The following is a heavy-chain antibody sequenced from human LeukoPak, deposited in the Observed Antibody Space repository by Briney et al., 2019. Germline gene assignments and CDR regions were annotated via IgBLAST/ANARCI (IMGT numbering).Heavy chain of an antibody. D-gene: IGHD1-1*01. J-gene: IGHJ4*02. Sequence: PSETLSLTCTVSGGSISSYYWSWIRQPPGKGLEWIGYIYYSGSTNYNPSLKSRVTISVDTSKNQFSLKLSSVTAADTAVYYCASSTGTTGYYFDYWGQGTLVTVSS. V-gene: IGHV4-59*01. CDR3: ASSTGTTGYYFDY. CDR1: GGSISSYY. CDR2: IYYSGST.